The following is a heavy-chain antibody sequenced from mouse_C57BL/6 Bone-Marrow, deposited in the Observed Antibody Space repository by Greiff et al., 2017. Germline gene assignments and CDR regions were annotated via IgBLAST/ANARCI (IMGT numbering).Heavy chain of an antibody. CDR1: GYTFTRYW. D-gene: IGHD2-2*01. Sequence: QVQLQQPGAELVKPGASVKLSCKASGYTFTRYWMHWVKQRPGRGLEWIGRIDPNSGGTKYNEKFKSKATLTVDKPSSTAYMQLSSLTSEDSAVYYGARASTMVSAYYWDYWGQGTTLTVSS. V-gene: IGHV1-72*01. CDR3: ARASTMVSAYYWDY. J-gene: IGHJ2*01. CDR2: IDPNSGGT.